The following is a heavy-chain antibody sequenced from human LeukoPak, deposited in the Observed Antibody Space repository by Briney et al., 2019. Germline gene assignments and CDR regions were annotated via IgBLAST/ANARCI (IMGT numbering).Heavy chain of an antibody. CDR1: GYTFTSYG. J-gene: IGHJ4*02. V-gene: IGHV1-18*01. CDR2: ISAYNGNT. D-gene: IGHD6-13*01. CDR3: ARSYSSSWYEPNAYYFDY. Sequence: ASVKVSCKASGYTFTSYGISWVRQAPGQGLEWMGWISAYNGNTNYAQKLQGRVTMTTDTSTSTAYMELRSLRSDDTAVYYCARSYSSSWYEPNAYYFDYWGQGTLVTVSS.